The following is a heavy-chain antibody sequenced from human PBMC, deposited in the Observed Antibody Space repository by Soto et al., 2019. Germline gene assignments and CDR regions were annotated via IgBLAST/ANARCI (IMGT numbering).Heavy chain of an antibody. CDR1: GYTFTSYA. CDR2: INAGNGNT. D-gene: IGHD3-22*01. V-gene: IGHV1-3*01. CDR3: ARDSNMIVVPMRGPNDAFEI. J-gene: IGHJ3*02. Sequence: ASVKVSCKASGYTFTSYAMHWVRQAPGQRLEWMGWINAGNGNTKYSQKFQGRVTITRDTSASTAYMELSSLRSEDTAVYYCARDSNMIVVPMRGPNDAFEIWGQGTMVTVSS.